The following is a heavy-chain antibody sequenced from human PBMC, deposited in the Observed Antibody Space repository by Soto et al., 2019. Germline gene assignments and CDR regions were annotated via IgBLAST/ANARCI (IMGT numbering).Heavy chain of an antibody. V-gene: IGHV1-2*02. CDR1: GYTFTTFG. J-gene: IGHJ6*02. CDR2: INPKTAAT. CDR3: ARIKWGLNYYNGMDV. Sequence: ASVKVSCKASGYTFTTFGISWVRQAPGQGLEWVAWINPKTAATNYAKKFQGRVSLTRDTSSTTAYMELTRLRPDDTAVYYCARIKWGLNYYNGMDVWGQGTTVTVSS. D-gene: IGHD1-26*01.